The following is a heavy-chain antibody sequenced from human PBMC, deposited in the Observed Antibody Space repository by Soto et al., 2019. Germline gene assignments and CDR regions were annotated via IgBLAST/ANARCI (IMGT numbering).Heavy chain of an antibody. Sequence: PGGSLRLSCAASGFTFSSYGMHWVRQAPCKGLEWVAVIWYDGSNKYYADSVKGRFTISRDNSKNTLYLQMNSLRAEDTAVYYCAREVDFWSGYYTFYYYGMDVWGQGTTVTVSS. CDR3: AREVDFWSGYYTFYYYGMDV. J-gene: IGHJ6*02. CDR2: IWYDGSNK. V-gene: IGHV3-33*01. D-gene: IGHD3-3*01. CDR1: GFTFSSYG.